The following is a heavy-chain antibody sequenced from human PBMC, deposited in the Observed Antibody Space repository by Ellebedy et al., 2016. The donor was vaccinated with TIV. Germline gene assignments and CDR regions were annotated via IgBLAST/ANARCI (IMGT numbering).Heavy chain of an antibody. V-gene: IGHV3-30*18. CDR3: AKERHPRHPRWMGPTYFDY. CDR2: ISHDGSNT. D-gene: IGHD4-23*01. CDR1: AFTFSAYG. J-gene: IGHJ4*02. Sequence: PGGSLRLSCTASAFTFSAYGMHWVRQAPGKGLEWVAVISHDGSNTYYADSVQGRFTISRDNSNNTLYLQMTSLRNEDTAVYYCAKERHPRHPRWMGPTYFDYWGQGTLVAVSS.